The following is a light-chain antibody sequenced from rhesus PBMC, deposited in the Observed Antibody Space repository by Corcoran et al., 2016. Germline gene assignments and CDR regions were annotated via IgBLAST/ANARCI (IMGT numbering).Light chain of an antibody. Sequence: EIVMTQSPATLSLSPGERATLSCRASQSVSSYVAWYQQKPEQAPRLLIYGASSRATGIPDRVRGSGSGTDFTLIISSLEPEDVEVYYCQQYTNWNNFGQGTKVEIK. CDR3: QQYTNWNN. CDR2: GAS. J-gene: IGKJ2*01. V-gene: IGKV3S9*01. CDR1: QSVSSY.